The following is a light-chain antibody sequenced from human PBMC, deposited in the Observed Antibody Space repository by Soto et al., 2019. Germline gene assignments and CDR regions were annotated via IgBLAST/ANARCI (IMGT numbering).Light chain of an antibody. CDR3: QQRSNWPRIT. CDR2: NAS. Sequence: EIVLTHSPATLSVSPWERATVSCRASQSVSSNLAWYQQKPGQAPRLLIHNASNRATGIPPRFSGSGSGTDFTLTISSLEPEDFAVYYCQQRSNWPRITFGQGTRLEIK. CDR1: QSVSSN. V-gene: IGKV3-11*01. J-gene: IGKJ5*01.